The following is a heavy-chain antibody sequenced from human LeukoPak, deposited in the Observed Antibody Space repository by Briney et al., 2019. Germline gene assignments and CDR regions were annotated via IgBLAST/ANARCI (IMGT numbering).Heavy chain of an antibody. CDR1: GFTFSSYW. D-gene: IGHD4-23*01. CDR3: ARAERASVVTPFDAFDI. V-gene: IGHV3-74*01. CDR2: INTDGSST. Sequence: GGSLRLSCAASGFTFSSYWMHWVRQAPGKGLVWVSRINTDGSSTSYADSVKGRFTISRDNAKNTLYLQMNSLRAEDTAVYYCARAERASVVTPFDAFDIWGQGTMVTVSS. J-gene: IGHJ3*02.